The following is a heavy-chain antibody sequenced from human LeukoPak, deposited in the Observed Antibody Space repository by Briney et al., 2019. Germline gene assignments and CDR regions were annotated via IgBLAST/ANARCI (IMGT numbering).Heavy chain of an antibody. J-gene: IGHJ4*02. CDR2: IWYETNNK. CDR1: GFSFSNYG. D-gene: IGHD3-10*01. V-gene: IGHV3-33*06. Sequence: GGSLRLSCVASGFSFSNYGMHWVRQAPGKGMEWVAVIWYETNNKYYVDSVKGRFTMSRDNSKNTLYLQMSSQRVEDTAIYYCAKQGDRAYFDKWGQGTLVTVSS. CDR3: AKQGDRAYFDK.